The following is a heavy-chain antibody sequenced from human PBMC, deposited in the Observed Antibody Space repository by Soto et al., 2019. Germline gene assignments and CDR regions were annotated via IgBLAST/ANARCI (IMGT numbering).Heavy chain of an antibody. Sequence: SSETLSLTCTVSGGSIRSTTYYWGWIRQPPGKGLEWIGSIYYSGSTYYNPSLKGRVTISVDMSKNQFSMKLSTVTAADTAVYYSATHNWNLDPWGQGTLVTVSS. CDR1: GGSIRSTTYY. CDR2: IYYSGST. V-gene: IGHV4-39*01. CDR3: ATHNWNLDP. J-gene: IGHJ1*01. D-gene: IGHD1-7*01.